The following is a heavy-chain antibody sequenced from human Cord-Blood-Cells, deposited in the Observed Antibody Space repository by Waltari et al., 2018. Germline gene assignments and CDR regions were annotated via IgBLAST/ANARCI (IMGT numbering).Heavy chain of an antibody. Sequence: QVQLVQSGAGVKKPGASVKVSCKASGYTFTGYYMHWVRQAPGQGLEWMGWINPNSGGTNYAQKFQGRVTMTRDTSISTDYMELSRPRSDDTAVYYCASTTVTTDNYYGMDVWGQGTTVTVSS. CDR1: GYTFTGYY. V-gene: IGHV1-2*02. J-gene: IGHJ6*02. CDR2: INPNSGGT. D-gene: IGHD4-17*01. CDR3: ASTTVTTDNYYGMDV.